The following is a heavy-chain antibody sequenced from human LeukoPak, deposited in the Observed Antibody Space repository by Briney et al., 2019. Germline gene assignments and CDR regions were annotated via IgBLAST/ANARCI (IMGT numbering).Heavy chain of an antibody. V-gene: IGHV3-53*01. Sequence: AGGSLRLSCAASGFTVSSNYMSWVRQAPGKGLEWVSVIYSGGSTYYADSVKGRFTISRDNSKNPLYLQMNSLRAEDTAVYYCARIVVVTAILNWFDPWGQGTLVTVSS. CDR2: IYSGGST. D-gene: IGHD2-21*02. CDR3: ARIVVVTAILNWFDP. J-gene: IGHJ5*02. CDR1: GFTVSSNY.